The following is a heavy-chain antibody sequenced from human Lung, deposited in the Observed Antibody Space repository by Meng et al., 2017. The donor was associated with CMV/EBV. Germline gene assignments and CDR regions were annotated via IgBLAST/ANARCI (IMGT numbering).Heavy chain of an antibody. CDR1: GFIFSSYG. J-gene: IGHJ4*02. V-gene: IGHV3-30*02. Sequence: GGSLRLXCAASGFIFSSYGMHWVRQAPGKGLEWVAFIRYDGSNKYYADSVKGRFTISRDNSKNTLYLQMNSLRAEDTAVYYCAKDGWGKATSRIDYWGKGTLVTVSS. CDR2: IRYDGSNK. CDR3: AKDGWGKATSRIDY. D-gene: IGHD6-19*01.